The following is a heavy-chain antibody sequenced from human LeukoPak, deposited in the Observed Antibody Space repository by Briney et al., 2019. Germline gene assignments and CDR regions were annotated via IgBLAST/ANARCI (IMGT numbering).Heavy chain of an antibody. Sequence: PGGSLRLSCAASGFSFNRYAVAWVRQAPGKGLEWVSTISGSGGRTFFADSVKGRFTISRDNSKNTLYLQMNSLRAEDTAVYYCARDRGLPYSSGWYWFDPDRYYYYYGMDVWGQGTTVTVSS. J-gene: IGHJ6*02. CDR2: ISGSGGRT. CDR3: ARDRGLPYSSGWYWFDPDRYYYYYGMDV. D-gene: IGHD6-19*01. CDR1: GFSFNRYA. V-gene: IGHV3-23*01.